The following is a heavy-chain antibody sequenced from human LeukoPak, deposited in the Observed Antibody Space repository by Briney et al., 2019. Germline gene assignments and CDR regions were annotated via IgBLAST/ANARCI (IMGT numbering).Heavy chain of an antibody. Sequence: GGSLRLSCAASGFTFSSYAMSWVRQAPGKGLEWVSAISGSGGSTYYADSVKGRFTISRDNSKNTLYLQMNSLRAEDTAVYYCARVRDYGDYNGAFDIWGQGTMVTVSS. V-gene: IGHV3-23*01. J-gene: IGHJ3*02. CDR3: ARVRDYGDYNGAFDI. CDR1: GFTFSSYA. CDR2: ISGSGGST. D-gene: IGHD4-17*01.